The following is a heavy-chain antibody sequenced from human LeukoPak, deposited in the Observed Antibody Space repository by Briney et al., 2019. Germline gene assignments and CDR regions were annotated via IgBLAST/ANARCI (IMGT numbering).Heavy chain of an antibody. V-gene: IGHV3-15*01. J-gene: IGHJ4*02. D-gene: IGHD3-10*01. Sequence: KTGGSLRLSCAASGFTFSYAYMNWVRQAPGKGPEWVGRIKSKGDGGTTDYAAPVKGRFTISRDDSKNMLYLQMNSLTTKDTAVYYCTTVTMVREINWGQGTLVTVSS. CDR3: TTVTMVREIN. CDR2: IKSKGDGGTT. CDR1: GFTFSYAY.